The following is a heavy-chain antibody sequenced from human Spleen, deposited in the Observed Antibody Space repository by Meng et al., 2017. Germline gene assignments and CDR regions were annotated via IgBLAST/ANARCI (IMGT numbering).Heavy chain of an antibody. CDR2: INHSGST. J-gene: IGHJ5*02. CDR1: GGSFSGYY. CDR3: ARDGPTVTTSPWFDP. Sequence: QVQLQQWGAGLLKPPETLSLTCAVYGGSFSGYYWSWIRQPPGKGLEWIGEINHSGSTNYNPSLKSRVTISVDASKNQFSLKLTSVTAADTAIYYCARDGPTVTTSPWFDPWGQGTLVTVSS. V-gene: IGHV4-34*01. D-gene: IGHD4-17*01.